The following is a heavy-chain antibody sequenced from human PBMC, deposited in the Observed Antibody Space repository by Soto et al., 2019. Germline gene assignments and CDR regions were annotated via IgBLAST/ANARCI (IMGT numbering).Heavy chain of an antibody. Sequence: PSETLSLTCAVYGGSFSGYYWSWIRQPPGKGLEWIGEINHSGSTNYNPSLKSRVTISVDTSKNQFSLKLSSVTAADTAVYYCARGRKRNVGQWLVSRFDPWGQGTLVTVSS. J-gene: IGHJ5*02. CDR1: GGSFSGYY. CDR2: INHSGST. D-gene: IGHD6-19*01. CDR3: ARGRKRNVGQWLVSRFDP. V-gene: IGHV4-34*01.